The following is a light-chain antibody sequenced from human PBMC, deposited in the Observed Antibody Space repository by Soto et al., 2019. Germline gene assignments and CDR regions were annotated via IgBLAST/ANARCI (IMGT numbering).Light chain of an antibody. CDR3: QQYKSWPPIT. CDR1: QSVNSK. Sequence: EIVMTQSPATLSLSPGERATLSCRASQSVNSKVAWYQQKPGQPPRLLIYGASTRATGVPARFSGSGSGTDFILTISSLQSEDFAVYYCQQYKSWPPITFGQGTRLEIK. CDR2: GAS. J-gene: IGKJ5*01. V-gene: IGKV3-15*01.